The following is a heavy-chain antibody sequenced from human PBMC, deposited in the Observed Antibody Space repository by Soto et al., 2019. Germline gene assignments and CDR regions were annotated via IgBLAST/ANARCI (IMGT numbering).Heavy chain of an antibody. Sequence: GGSLRLSCAASGFTFSSYAMSWVRQAPGKGLEWVSAISGSGGSTYYADSVKGRFTISRDNSKNTLYLQMNRLRAEDTAVYYCEKERAYYYGSGSSRDSYYYYGMDVWGQGTTVTVSS. CDR3: EKERAYYYGSGSSRDSYYYYGMDV. CDR1: GFTFSSYA. CDR2: ISGSGGST. J-gene: IGHJ6*02. V-gene: IGHV3-23*01. D-gene: IGHD3-10*01.